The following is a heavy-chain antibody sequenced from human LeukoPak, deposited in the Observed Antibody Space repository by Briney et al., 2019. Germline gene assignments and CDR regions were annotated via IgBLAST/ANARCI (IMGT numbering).Heavy chain of an antibody. V-gene: IGHV3-74*01. CDR3: AKESYYSGWYLNYYYGMDV. J-gene: IGHJ6*02. Sequence: GGSLRLSCAASGFTFSSYWMHWVRQAPGMGLVWVSRIDSDGSGASYADSVKGRFTISRDNSKNTLYLQMNSLRAEDTAVYYCAKESYYSGWYLNYYYGMDVWGQGTTVTVSS. D-gene: IGHD6-19*01. CDR1: GFTFSSYW. CDR2: IDSDGSGA.